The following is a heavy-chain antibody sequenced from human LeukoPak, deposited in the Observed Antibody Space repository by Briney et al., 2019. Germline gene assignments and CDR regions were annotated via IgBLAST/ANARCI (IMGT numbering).Heavy chain of an antibody. CDR1: GFTFSNYG. CDR3: ARTMRPILTGYYSLDY. Sequence: SGGSLRLSCAASGFTFSNYGMHGVRQAPGKGLEWVAVIWYDGSNKYYADSVKGRFTISRDNSKNTLYLQMNSLRAEDTAVYYCARTMRPILTGYYSLDYWGQGTLVTVSS. CDR2: IWYDGSNK. V-gene: IGHV3-33*01. J-gene: IGHJ4*02. D-gene: IGHD3-9*01.